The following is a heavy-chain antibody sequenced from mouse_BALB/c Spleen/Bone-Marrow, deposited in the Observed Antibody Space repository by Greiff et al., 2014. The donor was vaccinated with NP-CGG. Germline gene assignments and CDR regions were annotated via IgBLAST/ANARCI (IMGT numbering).Heavy chain of an antibody. Sequence: VQVVESGPGLVAPSQSLSITCTVSGFSLTSYGVHWARQPPGKGLEWLGVIWADGSTNYNSALMSRLSISKDNSKSQVFLKMNSLQTDDTAMYYCSRITTATGAMDYWGQGTSVTVSS. CDR2: IWADGST. D-gene: IGHD1-2*01. J-gene: IGHJ4*01. CDR1: GFSLTSYG. V-gene: IGHV2-9*02. CDR3: SRITTATGAMDY.